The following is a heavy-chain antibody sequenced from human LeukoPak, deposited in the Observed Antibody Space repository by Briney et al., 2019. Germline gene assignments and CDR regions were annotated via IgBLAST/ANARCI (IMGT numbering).Heavy chain of an antibody. D-gene: IGHD2-2*02. CDR2: INHSGST. CDR1: GGSFSGYY. J-gene: IGHJ4*02. V-gene: IGHV4-34*01. CDR3: ARGGDIVVVPAAIRRSSAEYYFDY. Sequence: PSETLSLTCAVYGGSFSGYYWSWIRQPPGKGLEWIGEINHSGSTNYNPSLKSRVTISVDTSKNQFSLKLSSVTAADTAVYYCARGGDIVVVPAAIRRSSAEYYFDYWGQGTLVTVSS.